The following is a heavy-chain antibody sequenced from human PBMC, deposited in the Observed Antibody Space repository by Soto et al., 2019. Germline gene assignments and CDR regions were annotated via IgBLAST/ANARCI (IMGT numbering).Heavy chain of an antibody. D-gene: IGHD3-16*01. J-gene: IGHJ4*02. CDR1: GFGFSNYG. CDR3: AGGFYYYDS. V-gene: IGHV3-30*03. Sequence: QVQLVESGGGVVQPGRSMRLSCVASGFGFSNYGMHWARQAPGKGLEWVAMISHDGSNKYYADSVKGRFTISRDNSKNTLYLQMGSLRPEDTGVYYGAGGFYYYDSCGQGVLVTVSS. CDR2: ISHDGSNK.